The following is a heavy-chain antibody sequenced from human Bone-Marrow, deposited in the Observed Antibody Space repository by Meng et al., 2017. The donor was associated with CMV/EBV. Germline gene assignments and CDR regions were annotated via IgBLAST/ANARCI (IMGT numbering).Heavy chain of an antibody. D-gene: IGHD6-6*01. V-gene: IGHV4-34*01. CDR1: GGSFSGYY. CDR2: INHSGST. J-gene: IGHJ3*02. CDR3: ASYEYSSSSVAFDI. Sequence: SETLSLTCAVYGGSFSGYYWSWIRQPPGKGLEWIGEINHSGSTNYNPSLKSRVTISVDTSKNQFSLKLSSVTAADTAVYYCASYEYSSSSVAFDIWGQGTMVTGSS.